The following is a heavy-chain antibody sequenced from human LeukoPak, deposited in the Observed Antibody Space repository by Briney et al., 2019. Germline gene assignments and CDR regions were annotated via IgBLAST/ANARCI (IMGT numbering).Heavy chain of an antibody. V-gene: IGHV3-30*02. CDR3: AREGYGDGLSGFDY. J-gene: IGHJ4*02. Sequence: PGGSLRLSCAASGFTVSSYGMHWVRQAPGKGLEWVAFIRYDGSNKYYADSVKGRFTISRDNSKNTLYLQMNSLRAEDTAVYYCAREGYGDGLSGFDYWGQGTLVTVSS. CDR1: GFTVSSYG. D-gene: IGHD4-17*01. CDR2: IRYDGSNK.